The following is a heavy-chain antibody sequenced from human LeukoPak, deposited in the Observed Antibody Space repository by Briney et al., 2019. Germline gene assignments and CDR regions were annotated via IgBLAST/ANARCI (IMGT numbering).Heavy chain of an antibody. CDR2: IYYSGST. D-gene: IGHD1-26*01. CDR1: GGSISSDS. Sequence: PSETMSLTCTVSGGSISSDSWSWIRQPPGKGLGWVGYIYYSGSTTYNPSLKSRVTISVDTSKSQFSLKLSSVTAADTAVYYCARSSPSHLGHFDYGGQGTLVTVSS. J-gene: IGHJ4*02. V-gene: IGHV4-59*01. CDR3: ARSSPSHLGHFDY.